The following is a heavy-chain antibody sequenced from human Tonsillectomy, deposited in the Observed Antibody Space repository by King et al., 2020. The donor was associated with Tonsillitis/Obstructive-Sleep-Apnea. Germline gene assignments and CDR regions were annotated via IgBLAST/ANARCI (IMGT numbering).Heavy chain of an antibody. D-gene: IGHD4-17*01. CDR2: IYYSGHT. CDR1: GGSISSISYY. Sequence: QLQESGPGLVQPSETLSLTCTVSGGSISSISYYWGWIRQPPGKGLGWIGNIYYSGHTYYNPSLKSRVTISVDTSKNQFSLKLYSVTAADTAVYYCARLPMMTTVTLVEYYFDYWGQGTLVTVSS. CDR3: ARLPMMTTVTLVEYYFDY. J-gene: IGHJ4*02. V-gene: IGHV4-39*01.